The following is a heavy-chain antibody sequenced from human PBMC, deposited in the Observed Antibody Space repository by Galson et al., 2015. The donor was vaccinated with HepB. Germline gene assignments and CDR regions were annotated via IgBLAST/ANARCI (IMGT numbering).Heavy chain of an antibody. D-gene: IGHD6-6*01. Sequence: SLRLSCAASGFTFSSYSMNWVRQAPGKGLEWVSSISSSSSYIYYADSVKGRFTISRDNAKNSLYLQMNSLRAEDTAVYYCAREGDSSSPGAYYYYYYYMDVWGKGTTVTVSS. CDR3: AREGDSSSPGAYYYYYYYMDV. V-gene: IGHV3-21*01. CDR1: GFTFSSYS. J-gene: IGHJ6*03. CDR2: ISSSSSYI.